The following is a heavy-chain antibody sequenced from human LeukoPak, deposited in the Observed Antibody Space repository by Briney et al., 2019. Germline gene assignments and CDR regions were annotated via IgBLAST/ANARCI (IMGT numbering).Heavy chain of an antibody. CDR2: IIPIFGTA. CDR1: GGTFSSYA. V-gene: IGHV1-69*05. D-gene: IGHD6-19*01. J-gene: IGHJ6*02. Sequence: SVKVSCKASGGTFSSYAISWVRQAPGQGLEWMGGIIPIFGTANYAQKFQGRVTITTDESTSTAYMELSSLRSEDTAVYYCARDLYSSGSLYYYYGMDVWGQGTTVTVSS. CDR3: ARDLYSSGSLYYYYGMDV.